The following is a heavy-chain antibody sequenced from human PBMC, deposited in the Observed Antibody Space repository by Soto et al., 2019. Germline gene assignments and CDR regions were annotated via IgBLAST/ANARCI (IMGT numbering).Heavy chain of an antibody. CDR3: ATPYSSSWFSPFDY. CDR1: GFTFGSYA. J-gene: IGHJ4*02. V-gene: IGHV3-23*01. Sequence: EVQLLESGGGLVQPGGSLRLSCAASGFTFGSYAMSWVRQAPGKGLEWVSSIGAGYGTYYADSVKGRFTISRDNSKNTLYLQMNSLRAEDTAIYYCATPYSSSWFSPFDYWGQGCLVTVSS. CDR2: IGAGYGT. D-gene: IGHD6-13*01.